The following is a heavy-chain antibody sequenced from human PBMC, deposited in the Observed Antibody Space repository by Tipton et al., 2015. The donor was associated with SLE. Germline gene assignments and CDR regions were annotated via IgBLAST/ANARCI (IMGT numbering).Heavy chain of an antibody. Sequence: SLRLSCTASGFTFSSFAMTWVRQAPGKGLEWVPPITATSDGTYYAKSVKGRFTISRDNSNNILYLQMTSLRAEDTALYYCAKEWAGVAIPRLDYWGQGTLVTVSS. J-gene: IGHJ4*02. CDR3: AKEWAGVAIPRLDY. CDR2: ITATSDGT. CDR1: GFTFSSFA. V-gene: IGHV3-23*01. D-gene: IGHD2-21*01.